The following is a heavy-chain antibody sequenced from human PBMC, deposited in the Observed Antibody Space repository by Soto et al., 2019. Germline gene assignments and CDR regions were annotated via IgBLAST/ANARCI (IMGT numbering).Heavy chain of an antibody. CDR3: ATEGGSYSDYPYYGLDA. J-gene: IGHJ6*02. V-gene: IGHV3-15*01. CDR2: IKSNFDGGTT. Sequence: EVQLVESGGGLVKPGGSLRLSCGASGFTFNNAWMTWVRQAPGKGLEWVGRIKSNFDGGTTDYAAPVKGRFTFSRDDSTNMLYLHMNSLQTEATAVYFWATEGGSYSDYPYYGLDAWGQGTTVTVSS. D-gene: IGHD1-26*01. CDR1: GFTFNNAW.